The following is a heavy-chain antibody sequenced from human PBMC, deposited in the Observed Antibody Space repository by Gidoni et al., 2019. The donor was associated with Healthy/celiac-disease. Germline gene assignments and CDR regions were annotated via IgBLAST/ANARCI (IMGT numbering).Heavy chain of an antibody. CDR1: GGSIRSGGYY. CDR2: IYYSGST. CDR3: ASWRVVVQAYFDY. V-gene: IGHV4-31*03. Sequence: QVQLQESGTGLVKPSQTLSLTCTVSGGSIRSGGYYWSWIRQHPGKGLEWIGYIYYSGSTYYNPSLKSRVTISVDTSKNQFSLKLSSVTAADTAVYYCASWRVVVQAYFDYWGQGTLVTVSS. J-gene: IGHJ4*02. D-gene: IGHD2-2*01.